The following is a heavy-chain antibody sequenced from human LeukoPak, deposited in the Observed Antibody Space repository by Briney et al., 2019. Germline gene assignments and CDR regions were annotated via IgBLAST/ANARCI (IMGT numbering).Heavy chain of an antibody. CDR2: FKTNYNQV. CDR3: ARSVPDYTRFDF. Sequence: RGSLRLSCVASGFTFSDYAMNWVRQAPGKGLEWVSTFKTNYNQVYYAESGRGRFTISTNNSKNTAYLQMNSLRVEDTALYYCARSVPDYTRFDFWGQGALVTVSS. D-gene: IGHD4-11*01. CDR1: GFTFSDYA. V-gene: IGHV3-23*05. J-gene: IGHJ4*02.